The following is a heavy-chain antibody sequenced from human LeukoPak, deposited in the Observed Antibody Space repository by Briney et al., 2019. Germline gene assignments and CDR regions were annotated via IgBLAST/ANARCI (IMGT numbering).Heavy chain of an antibody. D-gene: IGHD2/OR15-2a*01. Sequence: SVKVSCKASGGTFISYAISWVRQAPGQGLEWMGGIIPIFGTANYAQKFQGRVTITADESTSTAYMELSSLRSEDTAVYYCARRVLAEYYFDYWGQGTLVTVSS. CDR1: GGTFISYA. CDR2: IIPIFGTA. J-gene: IGHJ4*02. V-gene: IGHV1-69*13. CDR3: ARRVLAEYYFDY.